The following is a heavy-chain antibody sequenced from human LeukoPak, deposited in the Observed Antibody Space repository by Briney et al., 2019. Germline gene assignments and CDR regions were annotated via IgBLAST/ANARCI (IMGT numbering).Heavy chain of an antibody. CDR3: ARDQDSLVRGVIGY. J-gene: IGHJ4*02. CDR2: IGPYNGNT. D-gene: IGHD3-10*01. Sequence: ASVKDSCKASGDTFTSYGISWVRQAPGQGLEWMGWIGPYNGNTNYAQNLQGRVTMTTDTSTSTAYMELGSLGSDDTAVYYCARDQDSLVRGVIGYWGQGTLVTVSS. V-gene: IGHV1-18*01. CDR1: GDTFTSYG.